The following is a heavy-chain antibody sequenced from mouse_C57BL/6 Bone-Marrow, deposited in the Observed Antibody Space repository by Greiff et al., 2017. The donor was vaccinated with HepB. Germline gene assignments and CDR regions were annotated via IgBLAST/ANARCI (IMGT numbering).Heavy chain of an antibody. D-gene: IGHD2-1*01. J-gene: IGHJ2*01. CDR1: GFSFTSYG. Sequence: VKLMESGPGLVQPSQRLSITCTVSGFSFTSYGVHWVRQSPGKGLEWLGVIWSGGSTDYNAAFISRLSISKDNSKSQVFFKMNSLQADDTAIYYCARNGYGNYVDYFDYWGQGTTLTVSS. CDR2: IWSGGST. V-gene: IGHV2-2*01. CDR3: ARNGYGNYVDYFDY.